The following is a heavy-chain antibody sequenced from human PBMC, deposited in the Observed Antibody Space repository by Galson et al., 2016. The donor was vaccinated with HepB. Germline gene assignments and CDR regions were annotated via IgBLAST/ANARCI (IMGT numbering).Heavy chain of an antibody. D-gene: IGHD3/OR15-3a*01. Sequence: SVKVSCKASGYTFSNYAITWVRQAPGQELEWMGWVSPYNGNTDYAQKVQGRVTMTTDTSTNTAYMELRSLRSDDTAVYYCARVIGLAPTSWLPGVWGQGTLVIVSS. V-gene: IGHV1-18*01. J-gene: IGHJ1*01. CDR3: ARVIGLAPTSWLPGV. CDR1: GYTFSNYA. CDR2: VSPYNGNT.